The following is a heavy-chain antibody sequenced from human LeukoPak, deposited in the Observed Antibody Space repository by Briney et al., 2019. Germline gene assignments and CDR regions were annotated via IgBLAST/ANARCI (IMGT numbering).Heavy chain of an antibody. D-gene: IGHD3-22*01. J-gene: IGHJ3*02. CDR3: ARGGDMRVVGAFDI. CDR1: GYTFTGYY. Sequence: LGASVKVSCKASGYTFTGYYIHWVRQAPGQGLEWMAWINPDSGDSYSAPKFQGRVTMTRDTSTSTVYMELRSLRSDDTALYYCARGGDMRVVGAFDIWGQGTMVTVSS. V-gene: IGHV1-2*03. CDR2: INPDSGDS.